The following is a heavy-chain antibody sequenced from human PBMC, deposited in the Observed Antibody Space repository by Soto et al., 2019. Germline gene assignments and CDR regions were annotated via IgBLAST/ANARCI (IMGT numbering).Heavy chain of an antibody. Sequence: PSETVSLTCTVSGDSISSYYWSWIRRPPGKGLEWIGFVYSNGTTSYSRSLRSRVTMSVDTSTNQFSLNLKSVTAADSAVYYCARTPLIWGQGILVTVSS. J-gene: IGHJ4*02. CDR1: GDSISSYY. CDR2: VYSNGTT. V-gene: IGHV4-59*01. D-gene: IGHD2-15*01. CDR3: ARTPLI.